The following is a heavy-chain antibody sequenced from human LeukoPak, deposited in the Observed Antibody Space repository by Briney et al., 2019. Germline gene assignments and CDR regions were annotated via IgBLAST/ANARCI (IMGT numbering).Heavy chain of an antibody. CDR1: GFTFSSYA. D-gene: IGHD5-12*01. J-gene: IGHJ4*02. CDR2: ISGGGGNT. V-gene: IGHV3-23*01. CDR3: AKDHGYNGNEIFDY. Sequence: PGGSLRLSCAASGFTFSSYAMSWVRQAPGKGLEWVSAISGGGGNTYYADSVKGRFTISRDNSKNSLYLEMKSLRPEDTAVYYCAKDHGYNGNEIFDYWGQGTLVTVSS.